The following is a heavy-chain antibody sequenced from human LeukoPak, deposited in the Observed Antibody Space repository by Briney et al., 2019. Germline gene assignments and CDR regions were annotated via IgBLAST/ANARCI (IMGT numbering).Heavy chain of an antibody. CDR1: GYTFTGYY. D-gene: IGHD5-18*01. V-gene: IGHV1-2*02. CDR3: ARTRGYSYGYEGDY. Sequence: ASVKVSCKASGYTFTGYYMHWVRQAPGQGPEWMGWINPNSGGTNYAQKFQGRVTMTRDTSISTAYMELSRLRSDDTAVYYCARTRGYSYGYEGDYWGQGTLVTVSS. J-gene: IGHJ4*02. CDR2: INPNSGGT.